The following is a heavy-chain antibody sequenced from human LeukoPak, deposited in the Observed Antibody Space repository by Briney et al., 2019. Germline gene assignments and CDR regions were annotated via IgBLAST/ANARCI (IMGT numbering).Heavy chain of an antibody. J-gene: IGHJ6*02. CDR3: ARHNYGDLVKHYYYYGMDV. V-gene: IGHV5-51*01. Sequence: GESLKISCKGSGYILTNSWIGWVRQMPGKGLELMGIINPADSERRYRPSFQGQVTISVDKSISTAYLQWSSLKASDTAMYYCARHNYGDLVKHYYYYGMDVWGQGTTVTVSS. D-gene: IGHD4-17*01. CDR2: INPADSER. CDR1: GYILTNSW.